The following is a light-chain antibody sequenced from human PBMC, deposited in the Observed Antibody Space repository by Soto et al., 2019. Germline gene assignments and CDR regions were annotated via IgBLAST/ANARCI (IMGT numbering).Light chain of an antibody. Sequence: QSALTQPASVSGSPGQSITISCTGTSSDVGGYNYVSWYQQHPGKAPKLMIYDVSNRPSGVSNRFSGSKSGNTASLTISGLQAEDEADYYCSSYTTSSTLEVLFGGGTQLTVL. V-gene: IGLV2-14*03. J-gene: IGLJ2*01. CDR3: SSYTTSSTLEVL. CDR2: DVS. CDR1: SSDVGGYNY.